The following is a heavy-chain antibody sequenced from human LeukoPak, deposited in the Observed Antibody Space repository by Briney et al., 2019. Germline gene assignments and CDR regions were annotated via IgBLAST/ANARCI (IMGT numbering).Heavy chain of an antibody. V-gene: IGHV5-51*01. CDR2: IFPADSDT. J-gene: IGHJ5*02. CDR3: ARSRGDNNWFDP. CDR1: GYIFTNFW. D-gene: IGHD7-27*01. Sequence: GESLQISCQASGYIFTNFWLGWVRQMPGKGPEGMGIIFPADSDTRYSPSFEGQVTISADKSISTAYLQWSSLKASDTAVYYCARSRGDNNWFDPWGQGTMVTVSS.